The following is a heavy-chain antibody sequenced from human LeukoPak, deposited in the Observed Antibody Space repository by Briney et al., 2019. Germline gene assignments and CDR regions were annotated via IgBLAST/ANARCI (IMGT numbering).Heavy chain of an antibody. CDR2: ISSSSSYI. V-gene: IGHV3-21*01. CDR3: ARDPSKYSSSLY. J-gene: IGHJ4*02. Sequence: GGSLRLSCAASGFTFSSYSMNWVRQAPGKGLEWVSSISSSSSYIYYADSVKGRFTISRDNAKNSLYLQMNSLRAEDTAVYYCARDPSKYSSSLYWGQGTLVTVSS. D-gene: IGHD6-13*01. CDR1: GFTFSSYS.